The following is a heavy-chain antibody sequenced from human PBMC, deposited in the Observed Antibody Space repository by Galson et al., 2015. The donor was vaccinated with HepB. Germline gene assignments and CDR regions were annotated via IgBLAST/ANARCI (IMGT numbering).Heavy chain of an antibody. V-gene: IGHV3-21*01. CDR2: ISSSSSYI. J-gene: IGHJ4*02. CDR1: GFTFSSHS. Sequence: SLRLSCAASGFTFSSHSMNWVRQAPGKGLEWVSSISSSSSYIYYADSVKGRFTISRDNAKNSLYLQMNSLRAEDTAVYYCARDLSIAAAGTFGMPNAQDYWGQGTLVTVSS. D-gene: IGHD6-13*01. CDR3: ARDLSIAAAGTFGMPNAQDY.